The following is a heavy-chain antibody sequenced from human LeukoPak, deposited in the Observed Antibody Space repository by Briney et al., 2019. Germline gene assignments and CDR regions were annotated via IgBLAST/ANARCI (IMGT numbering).Heavy chain of an antibody. V-gene: IGHV1-8*01. D-gene: IGHD3-22*01. CDR2: MNPNSGNT. CDR1: GYTFTSYD. CDR3: ARIDDSSC. Sequence: CXXSGYTFTSYDXNWVRQASGQGLEWMGWMNPNSGNTGYAQKFQGRVTMTRNTSISTAYMELSSLRSEDTAVYYCARIDDSSCWGQGTLVTVSS. J-gene: IGHJ4*02.